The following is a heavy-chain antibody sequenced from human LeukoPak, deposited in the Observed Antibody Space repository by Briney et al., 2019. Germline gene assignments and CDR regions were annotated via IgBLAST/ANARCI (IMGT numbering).Heavy chain of an antibody. J-gene: IGHJ4*02. Sequence: SETLSLTCAVYGGSISGYYWSWIRQPPGKGLEWIGEINHSGSTNYNPSLKSRVTISVDTSKNHFSLKLSSVTAADTAVYYCARDQKKYYYDSSGYHFRDFFDYWGQGTLVTVSS. CDR3: ARDQKKYYYDSSGYHFRDFFDY. CDR2: INHSGST. D-gene: IGHD3-22*01. V-gene: IGHV4-34*01. CDR1: GGSISGYY.